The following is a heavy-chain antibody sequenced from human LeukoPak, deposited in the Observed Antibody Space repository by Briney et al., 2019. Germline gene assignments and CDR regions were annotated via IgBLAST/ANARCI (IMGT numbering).Heavy chain of an antibody. CDR1: GFTFSSYA. J-gene: IGHJ4*02. D-gene: IGHD6-13*01. CDR2: ISGSGGST. CDR3: AKKPRDVAAADHFDY. V-gene: IGHV3-23*01. Sequence: PGGSLRLSCAASGFTFSSYAMSWVRQAPGKGLEWVSAISGSGGSTYYADSVKGRFTISRDNSKNTLYLQMNSLRAEDTAEYYCAKKPRDVAAADHFDYWGQGTLVTVSS.